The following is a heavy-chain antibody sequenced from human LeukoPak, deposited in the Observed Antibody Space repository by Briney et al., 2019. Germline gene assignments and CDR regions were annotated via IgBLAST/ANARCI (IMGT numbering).Heavy chain of an antibody. Sequence: GGSLRLACAASGFTFSSYAMHWVRQAPGKGLEWVAVISYDGSNKYYADSVKGRFTISRDNSKNTLYLQMNSLRAEDTAVYYCARAKEVLIAAAGILSDAFDIWGQGTMVTVSS. CDR1: GFTFSSYA. V-gene: IGHV3-30*04. CDR3: ARAKEVLIAAAGILSDAFDI. D-gene: IGHD6-13*01. J-gene: IGHJ3*02. CDR2: ISYDGSNK.